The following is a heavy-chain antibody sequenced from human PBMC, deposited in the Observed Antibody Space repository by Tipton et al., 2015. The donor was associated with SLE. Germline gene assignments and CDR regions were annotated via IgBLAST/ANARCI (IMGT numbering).Heavy chain of an antibody. CDR1: GGSISSSNHY. CDR2: IYYYGIT. Sequence: LRLSCTVSGGSISSSNHYWGWIRQPPGKGLEWIGTIYYYGITLYNPSLRSRVTISVDTSKNQFSLKLSSVTAADTAVYYCARQVLRIPYDAFDIWGQGTMVTVSS. CDR3: ARQVLRIPYDAFDI. V-gene: IGHV4-39*01. J-gene: IGHJ3*02. D-gene: IGHD3-10*01.